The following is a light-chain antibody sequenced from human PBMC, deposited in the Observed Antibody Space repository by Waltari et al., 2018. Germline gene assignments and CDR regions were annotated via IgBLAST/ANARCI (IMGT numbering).Light chain of an antibody. V-gene: IGKV3-11*01. Sequence: EIVFTQSPATLSVSPGERATLSCRASQSVRTYLAWYQHRPGLAPRLLIYDASNRATGVPARFSGSGSGTDFTLTISSLQPEDFAVYYCQERSNWPGGAFGGGTKVE. CDR3: QERSNWPGGA. J-gene: IGKJ4*01. CDR1: QSVRTY. CDR2: DAS.